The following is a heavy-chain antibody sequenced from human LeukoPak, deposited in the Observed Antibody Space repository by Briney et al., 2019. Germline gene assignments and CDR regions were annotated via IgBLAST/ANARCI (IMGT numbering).Heavy chain of an antibody. D-gene: IGHD3-22*01. V-gene: IGHV3-23*01. J-gene: IGHJ4*02. Sequence: PGGSLRLSCAASGFTFSSYAMSWVRQAPGKGLEWVSAISGSGGSTYYADSVKGRFTISRDNSKNTLYLQMNSPRAEDTAVYYCAKPSTRGSSGYYSDFDYWGQGTLVTVSS. CDR2: ISGSGGST. CDR1: GFTFSSYA. CDR3: AKPSTRGSSGYYSDFDY.